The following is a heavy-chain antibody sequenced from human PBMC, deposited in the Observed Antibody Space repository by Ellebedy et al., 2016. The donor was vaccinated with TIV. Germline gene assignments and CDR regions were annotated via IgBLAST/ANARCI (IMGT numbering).Heavy chain of an antibody. J-gene: IGHJ5*02. CDR1: GFTFSTYW. Sequence: PGGSLRLSCAASGFTFSTYWMHWVRQTPGKGLEWVANIKQDGSEQYYVASVKGRFTRSRDNAKDSLYLQMDSLRAEDTAVYYCARRGWSKGWFDPWGQGTLVTVSS. CDR3: ARRGWSKGWFDP. V-gene: IGHV3-7*03. CDR2: IKQDGSEQ.